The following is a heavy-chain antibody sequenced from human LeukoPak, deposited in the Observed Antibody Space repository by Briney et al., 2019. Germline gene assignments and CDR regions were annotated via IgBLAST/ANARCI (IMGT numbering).Heavy chain of an antibody. CDR3: ARGAAGTTFDD. CDR1: GFKFDDYG. J-gene: IGHJ4*02. D-gene: IGHD1-1*01. Sequence: GGSLRLSCAASGFKFDDYGMSWVRQAPGKGLEWVSGINWNGSSTDYADSVKGRFTISRDNAKNSLYLRMISLRAEDTALYYCARGAAGTTFDDWGQGTLVTVAS. V-gene: IGHV3-20*04. CDR2: INWNGSST.